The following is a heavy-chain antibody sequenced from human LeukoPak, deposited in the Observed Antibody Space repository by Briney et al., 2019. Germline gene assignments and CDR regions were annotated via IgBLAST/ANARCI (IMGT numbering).Heavy chain of an antibody. J-gene: IGHJ2*01. Sequence: SETLSLTCTVSGGSISSYYWSWIRQPPGKGLEWIGYIYYSGSTNYNPSLKSRVTISVDTSKNQFSLKLSSVTAADTAVYYCARVRSGFQDHWYFDLWGRGTLVTVS. CDR1: GGSISSYY. CDR2: IYYSGST. CDR3: ARVRSGFQDHWYFDL. V-gene: IGHV4-59*01. D-gene: IGHD7-27*01.